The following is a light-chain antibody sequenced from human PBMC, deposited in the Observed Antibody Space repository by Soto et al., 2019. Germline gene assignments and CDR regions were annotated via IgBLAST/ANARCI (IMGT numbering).Light chain of an antibody. CDR3: QQYKNWPTIT. V-gene: IGKV3-15*01. CDR1: QSVSSN. J-gene: IGKJ5*01. Sequence: EIELKQSPGTLSLSPGERATLSCRASQSVSSNLAWYQPQPGQAPRLIIYGASTRATGIPAGFSGSGSGTEFTLTISSLQSEDFAVYYCQQYKNWPTITCGQGTRVAI. CDR2: GAS.